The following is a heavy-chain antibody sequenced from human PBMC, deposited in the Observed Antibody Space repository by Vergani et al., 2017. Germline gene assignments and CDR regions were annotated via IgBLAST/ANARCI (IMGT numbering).Heavy chain of an antibody. CDR2: IYTSGST. J-gene: IGHJ3*02. Sequence: QVQLQESGPGLVKPSQTLSLTCTVSGGSISSGSYYWSWLRQPAGKGLEWIGRIYTSGSTNYNPSLKSRVTIAVDTSKNQFSLKLSSVTAADTAVYYCALGSIAGDFDIWGQGTMVTVSS. CDR1: GGSISSGSYY. CDR3: ALGSIAGDFDI. V-gene: IGHV4-61*02. D-gene: IGHD3-16*01.